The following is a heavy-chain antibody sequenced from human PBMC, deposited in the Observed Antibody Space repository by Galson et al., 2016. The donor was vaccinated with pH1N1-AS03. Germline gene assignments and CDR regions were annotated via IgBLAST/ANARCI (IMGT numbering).Heavy chain of an antibody. CDR3: ARHVGGSYPNNLDS. J-gene: IGHJ4*02. D-gene: IGHD1-26*01. CDR1: GDSISSTPYY. CDR2: IYFRGAT. V-gene: IGHV4-39*07. Sequence: ETLSLTCTVSGDSISSTPYYWGWIRQPPGKGLEWIGTIYFRGATYYSPSLKSRVTISIDSSKNLFSLSLSSVTAADTAGYYCARHVGGSYPNNLDSWGQGTLVIVSS.